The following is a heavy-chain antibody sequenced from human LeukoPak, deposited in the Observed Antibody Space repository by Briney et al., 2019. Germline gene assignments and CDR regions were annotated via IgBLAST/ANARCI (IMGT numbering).Heavy chain of an antibody. Sequence: SETLSLTCTVSGGSISSGGYYWSWIRQHPGKGLEWIGYIYYSGSTYYNPSLKSRVTISVDMSKNQFSLKLSSVTAADTAVYYCARSRTTNYDSSGYYAFDYWGQGTLVTVSS. V-gene: IGHV4-31*03. CDR1: GGSISSGGYY. CDR2: IYYSGST. CDR3: ARSRTTNYDSSGYYAFDY. D-gene: IGHD3-22*01. J-gene: IGHJ4*02.